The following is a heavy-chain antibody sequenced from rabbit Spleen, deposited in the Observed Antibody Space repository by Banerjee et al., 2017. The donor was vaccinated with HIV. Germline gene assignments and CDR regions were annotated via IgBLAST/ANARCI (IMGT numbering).Heavy chain of an antibody. CDR3: ARGVANTAWAYKL. V-gene: IGHV1S40*01. Sequence: EESGGGLVQPGGSLKLSCKASGFTLSSYYMNWVRQAPGKGLEWIGCIFSSSDITWYASWAKGRFTISKTSSTTVTLQMTSLTDADTATYFCARGVANTAWAYKLWGPGTLVTVS. J-gene: IGHJ4*01. CDR2: IFSSSDIT. CDR1: GFTLSSYY. D-gene: IGHD1-1*01.